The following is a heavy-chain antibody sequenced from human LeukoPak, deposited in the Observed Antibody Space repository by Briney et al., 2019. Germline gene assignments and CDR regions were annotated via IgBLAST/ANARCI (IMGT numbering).Heavy chain of an antibody. Sequence: SETLSLTCAVSGYSISRGYYWGWIRQPPGKGLEWIGSIHHSGGTYYNPSLKSRLTVSVDTSKNQFSLKLSSVTAADTAIYYCGLSKLGIAVAGPIDYWGQGTLVTVSS. V-gene: IGHV4-38-2*01. D-gene: IGHD6-19*01. CDR3: GLSKLGIAVAGPIDY. CDR2: IHHSGGT. CDR1: GYSISRGYY. J-gene: IGHJ4*01.